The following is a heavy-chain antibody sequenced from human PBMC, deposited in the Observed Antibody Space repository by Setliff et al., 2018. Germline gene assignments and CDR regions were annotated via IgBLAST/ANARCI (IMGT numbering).Heavy chain of an antibody. CDR3: ARGVIAVGAFDI. CDR2: IKHDGSEK. J-gene: IGHJ3*02. D-gene: IGHD2-15*01. V-gene: IGHV3-7*03. CDR1: GFTFSSYW. Sequence: GGSLRLSCVASGFTFSSYWMTWVRQVPRKGLEYVASIKHDGSEKYYVDSVRGRFTISRDNAKNSLYLQMNSLRAEDTALYYCARGVIAVGAFDIWGQGTMVTVSS.